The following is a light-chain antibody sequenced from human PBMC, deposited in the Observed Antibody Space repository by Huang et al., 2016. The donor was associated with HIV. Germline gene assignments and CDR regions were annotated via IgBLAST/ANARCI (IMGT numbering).Light chain of an antibody. V-gene: IGKV3-15*01. J-gene: IGKJ3*01. CDR1: QSVSSN. CDR3: HQYNDWPIT. Sequence: EVVMTQSPATLSVSPAGRAILSCRARQSVSSNLAWYQQKPGQAPRLLIYAASTRATGIPPRFRGSGSGTEFTLTISDLQSEDFAVYYCHQYNDWPITFGPGTKVDMK. CDR2: AAS.